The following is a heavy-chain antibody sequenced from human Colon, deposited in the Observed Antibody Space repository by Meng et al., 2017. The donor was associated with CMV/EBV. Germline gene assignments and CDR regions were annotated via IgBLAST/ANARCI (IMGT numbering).Heavy chain of an antibody. V-gene: IGHV3-11*01. D-gene: IGHD3-3*01. CDR3: ARNRDYDFWTGYPNWFDP. J-gene: IGHJ5*02. CDR1: FTFNQYY. CDR2: IDGTGSII. Sequence: FTFNQYYMTWVRQAPGKGLEWVAYIDGTGSIIHYTDSVKGRFTISRDTARKSLYLQMNSLRAEDTAVYYCARNRDYDFWTGYPNWFDPWGQGTLVTVSS.